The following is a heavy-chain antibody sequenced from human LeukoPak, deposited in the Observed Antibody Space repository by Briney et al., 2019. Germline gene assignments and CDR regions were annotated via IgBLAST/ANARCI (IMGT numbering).Heavy chain of an antibody. CDR2: ISGSGGYT. J-gene: IGHJ3*02. D-gene: IGHD2-21*01. CDR3: AKSPYRFNALDI. Sequence: GGSLRLSCAASGFTFSTSAMTWVRQAPGKGLEWVSLISGSGGYTFYADSVKGRFTMSRDNSKNMVYLQMNSLRVEDTALYYCAKSPYRFNALDIWGQGTIVTVSS. CDR1: GFTFSTSA. V-gene: IGHV3-23*01.